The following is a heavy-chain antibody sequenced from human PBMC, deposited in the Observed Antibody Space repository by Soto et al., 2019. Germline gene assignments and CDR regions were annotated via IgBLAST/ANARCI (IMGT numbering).Heavy chain of an antibody. CDR2: IYYSGST. CDR3: ARDRDFWSGYYDY. J-gene: IGHJ4*02. CDR1: GGSVSSGSYY. Sequence: PSETLSLTCTVSGGSVSSGSYYWSWIRQPPGKGLEWIGYIYYSGSTNYNPSLKSRVTISVDTSKNQFSLKLRSVTAADTAVYYCARDRDFWSGYYDYWGQGTLVTVSS. V-gene: IGHV4-61*01. D-gene: IGHD3-3*01.